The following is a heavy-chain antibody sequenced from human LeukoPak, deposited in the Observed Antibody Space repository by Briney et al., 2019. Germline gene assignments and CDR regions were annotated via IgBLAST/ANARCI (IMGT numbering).Heavy chain of an antibody. CDR1: GGSISSSSYY. V-gene: IGHV4-39*07. Sequence: SETLSLTCTVSGGSISSSSYYWAWIRQPPGKGLEWLDSIYYSGGTYYNPSLRSRVTISVDRSKNQFSLKLSSVTAADTAVYYCAREGPGYSSQAGAFDIWGQGTMVTVSS. CDR3: AREGPGYSSQAGAFDI. CDR2: IYYSGGT. J-gene: IGHJ3*02. D-gene: IGHD6-13*01.